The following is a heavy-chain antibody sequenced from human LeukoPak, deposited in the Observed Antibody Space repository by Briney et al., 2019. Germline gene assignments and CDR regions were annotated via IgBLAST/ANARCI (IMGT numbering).Heavy chain of an antibody. CDR3: ARSSFRSGSYLFDY. D-gene: IGHD1-26*01. J-gene: IGHJ4*02. Sequence: ASVKVSCKASGYTFRNFYMHWVRQAPGQGLEWMGIINPSGGSTSYAQKFQGRVTMTRDMSTSTVYMELSSLRSEDTAVYYCARSSFRSGSYLFDYWGQGTLVTVSS. CDR1: GYTFRNFY. CDR2: INPSGGST. V-gene: IGHV1-46*01.